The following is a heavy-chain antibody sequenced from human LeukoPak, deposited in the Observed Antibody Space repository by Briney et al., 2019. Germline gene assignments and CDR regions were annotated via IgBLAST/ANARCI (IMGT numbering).Heavy chain of an antibody. D-gene: IGHD3-3*01. V-gene: IGHV4-61*02. CDR1: GGCISSGSYY. CDR3: ARDNPHYDFWSGYLVDV. Sequence: SEALSLTCTVSGGCISSGSYYWSWIRQPAGKGLEWIGRIYTSGSTNYNPSLKSRVTISVDTSKNQFSLKLSSVTAADTAVYYCARDNPHYDFWSGYLVDVWGKGTTVTVSS. CDR2: IYTSGST. J-gene: IGHJ6*04.